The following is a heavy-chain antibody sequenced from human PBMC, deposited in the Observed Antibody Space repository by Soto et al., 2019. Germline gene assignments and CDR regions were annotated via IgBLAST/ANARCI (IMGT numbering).Heavy chain of an antibody. D-gene: IGHD2-15*01. V-gene: IGHV5-51*01. Sequence: PGESLKISCKGSGYSFTSYWIGWVRQMPGKGLEWMGIIYPGDSDTRYSPSFQGQVTISADKSISTAYLQWSSLKASDTAMYYCARHKRWYCSGGSCYFDYWGQGTLVTVSS. CDR1: GYSFTSYW. CDR3: ARHKRWYCSGGSCYFDY. CDR2: IYPGDSDT. J-gene: IGHJ4*02.